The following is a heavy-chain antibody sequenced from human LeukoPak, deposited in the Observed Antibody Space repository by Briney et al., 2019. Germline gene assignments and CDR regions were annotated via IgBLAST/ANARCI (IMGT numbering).Heavy chain of an antibody. CDR3: AKDSERGTSPYYYGMDV. CDR1: GFTFSSYA. J-gene: IGHJ6*02. D-gene: IGHD5-24*01. V-gene: IGHV3-23*01. CDR2: ISGSGGST. Sequence: GGSLRLSCAASGFTFSSYAMSWVRQAPGKGLEWVSTISGSGGSTYYADSVKARFTISRDNSKNTLYLQMNSLRAEDTAVYYCAKDSERGTSPYYYGMDVWGQGTAVTVS.